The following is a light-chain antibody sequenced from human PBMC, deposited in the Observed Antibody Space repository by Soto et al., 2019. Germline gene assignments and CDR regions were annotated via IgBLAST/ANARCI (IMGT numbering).Light chain of an antibody. Sequence: VLTQSPATLSLSPGEGASLSCRASQSISKSLAWYQQQPGQAPSLLIYDATNRATGIPARFSGSGDGTDFTLTISSLEPEDFAVYFFQERSHWPSPTFGGGTKVEI. CDR3: QERSHWPSPT. CDR2: DAT. V-gene: IGKV3-11*01. J-gene: IGKJ4*01. CDR1: QSISKS.